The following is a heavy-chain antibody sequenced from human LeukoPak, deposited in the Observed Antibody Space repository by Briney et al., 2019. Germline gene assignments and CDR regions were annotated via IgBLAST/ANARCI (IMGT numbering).Heavy chain of an antibody. CDR1: GFTFSSYS. V-gene: IGHV3-21*04. J-gene: IGHJ4*02. D-gene: IGHD6-19*01. Sequence: PGGSLRLSCAASGFTFSSYSMNWVRQAPGKGLEWVSIISTDSTYTFYAHSVKGRFTISRDNSKDTLYLQMSSLRAEDTAVYYCAKAVAALSSRFDYWGQGTLVTVSS. CDR3: AKAVAALSSRFDY. CDR2: ISTDSTYT.